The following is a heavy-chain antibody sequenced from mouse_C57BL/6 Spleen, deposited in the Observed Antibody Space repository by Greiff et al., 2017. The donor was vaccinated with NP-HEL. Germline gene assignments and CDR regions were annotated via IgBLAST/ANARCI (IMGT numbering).Heavy chain of an antibody. J-gene: IGHJ4*01. CDR3: ARSRDYVGYAMDY. CDR2: IYPGDGDT. CDR1: GYAFSSSW. V-gene: IGHV1-82*01. D-gene: IGHD1-1*01. Sequence: VQGVESGPELVKPGASVKISCKASGYAFSSSWMNWVKQRPGKGLEWIGRIYPGDGDTTYNGKFKGKATLTADKSSSTAYMQLSSLTSEDSAVYFCARSRDYVGYAMDYWGQGTSVTVSS.